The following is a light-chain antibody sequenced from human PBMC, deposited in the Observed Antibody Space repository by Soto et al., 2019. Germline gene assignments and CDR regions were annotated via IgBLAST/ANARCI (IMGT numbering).Light chain of an antibody. J-gene: IGLJ2*01. CDR3: SSYTSSSTVV. CDR1: SSDVGGYNY. CDR2: DVS. Sequence: QSALTQPASVSGSPGQSITISCTGTSSDVGGYNYVSWYQQHPGKSPKLMIYDVSNRPSGVSNRFSASKSGNTASLTISGLQAEDEAEYYCSSYTSSSTVVFGGGTKLTVL. V-gene: IGLV2-14*01.